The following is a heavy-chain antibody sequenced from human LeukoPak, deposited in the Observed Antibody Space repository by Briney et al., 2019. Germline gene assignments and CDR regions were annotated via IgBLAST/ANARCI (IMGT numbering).Heavy chain of an antibody. D-gene: IGHD3-16*01. CDR2: IYYGGST. CDR3: ARVGDTFGGVIPFDY. CDR1: GGSISSSRYY. V-gene: IGHV4-39*07. J-gene: IGHJ4*02. Sequence: PSETLSLTCTVSGGSISSSRYYWGWIRQPPGKGLEWIGNIYYGGSTYSNPSLKSRVTISVDTSKNQFSLKANSVTAADTAVYYCARVGDTFGGVIPFDYWGQGILVTVSS.